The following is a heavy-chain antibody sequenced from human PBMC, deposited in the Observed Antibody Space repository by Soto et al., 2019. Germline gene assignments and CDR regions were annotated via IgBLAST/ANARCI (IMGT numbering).Heavy chain of an antibody. CDR2: LYDGDGS. J-gene: IGHJ3*01. V-gene: IGHV3-53*01. D-gene: IGHD1-1*01. CDR1: GLTVSGKKY. Sequence: DVQLVESGGGLMQPGASLRLSCAASGLTVSGKKYVAWVRQAPGKGLEWVSALYDGDGSFYSDSVQGRFTTSSDSSKTTVYLQMNDLRPADTAVYYCATWHEREHAYDVWGQGTTVTVSS. CDR3: ATWHEREHAYDV.